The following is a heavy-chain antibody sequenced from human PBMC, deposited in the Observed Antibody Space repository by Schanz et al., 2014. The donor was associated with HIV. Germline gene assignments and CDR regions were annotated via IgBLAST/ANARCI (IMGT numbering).Heavy chain of an antibody. CDR1: GFTITSYG. V-gene: IGHV3-23*04. D-gene: IGHD5-18*01. CDR3: VKAYSSGFSGAGS. Sequence: VQLVESGGGLVQPGGSLRLSCAVSGFTITSYGMSWVRQAPGKGLDWVSTISGSDGDTYYADSVKGRFTISRDNSRNALYLHMNSLRADDTAIYYCVKAYSSGFSGAGSWGQGALVTVSS. CDR2: ISGSDGDT. J-gene: IGHJ5*02.